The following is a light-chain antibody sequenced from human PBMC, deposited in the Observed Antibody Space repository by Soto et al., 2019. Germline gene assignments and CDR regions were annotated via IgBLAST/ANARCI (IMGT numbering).Light chain of an antibody. V-gene: IGLV2-11*01. CDR2: DVS. J-gene: IGLJ2*01. CDR1: SSDVGTYNY. CDR3: CSYAGSDTSV. Sequence: QSALTQPRSVSGSPGQSVTISCTGTSSDVGTYNYVSWYQQHPGKAPKLMIYDVSQRPSGVPDRFSGSKSGNTASLTISGLQAEDESYYYCCSYAGSDTSVFGGGTKVTVL.